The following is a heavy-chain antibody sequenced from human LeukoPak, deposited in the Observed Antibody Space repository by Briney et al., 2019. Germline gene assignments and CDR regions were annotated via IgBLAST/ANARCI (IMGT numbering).Heavy chain of an antibody. CDR1: GFTFSSYS. Sequence: GGSLRLSCAASGFTFSSYSTNWVRQAPGKGLEWVSSISSSSSYIYYADSVKGRFTISRDNAKNSLYLQMNSLRAEDTAVYYCASLTYYYDSSGYGTPDYWGQGTLVTVSS. D-gene: IGHD3-22*01. V-gene: IGHV3-21*01. CDR2: ISSSSSYI. CDR3: ASLTYYYDSSGYGTPDY. J-gene: IGHJ4*02.